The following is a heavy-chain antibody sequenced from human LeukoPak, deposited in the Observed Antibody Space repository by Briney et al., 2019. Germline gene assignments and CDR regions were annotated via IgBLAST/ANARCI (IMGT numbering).Heavy chain of an antibody. V-gene: IGHV1-2*06. CDR3: ARDFTSGYSYYYYTTLWTS. D-gene: IGHD3-22*01. J-gene: IGHJ6*02. CDR2: INPNSGGT. CDR1: GYTFIGYY. Sequence: ASVKVSCKASGYTFIGYYIHWVRQAPGQGLEWMGRINPNSGGTNYAQNFRGRVTMTRDTSISTAYMELSRLRSDDTAVYFCARDFTSGYSYYYYTTLWTSGARGPRSPSP.